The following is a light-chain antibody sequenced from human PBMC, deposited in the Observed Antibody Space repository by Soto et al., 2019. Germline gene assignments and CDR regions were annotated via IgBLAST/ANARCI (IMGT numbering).Light chain of an antibody. CDR2: GAS. CDR3: QQYNNLWT. V-gene: IGKV3-15*01. J-gene: IGKJ1*01. Sequence: EIVMTQSPATLSVSPGERATLSCRASQSVSTNLAWYQQKPGQAPRPLIYGASTRATGIPARFSGSGSGTEFTLTISSLQSEDFAVYYCQQYNNLWTFGQGTKVELK. CDR1: QSVSTN.